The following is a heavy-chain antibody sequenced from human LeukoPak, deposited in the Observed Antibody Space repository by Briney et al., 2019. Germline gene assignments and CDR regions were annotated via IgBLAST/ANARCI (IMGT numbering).Heavy chain of an antibody. CDR1: GFTLSSYA. V-gene: IGHV3-23*01. D-gene: IGHD3-16*01. Sequence: GGSLRLSRAASGFTLSSYAMSWVRQAPGEGLEGVSAISGSGGSTYYADAVKGRFTISRDNSKNTLYLQMNSLRAEDTAVYYCAKGGLLGVYYYYGMDVWGQGTTVTVSS. CDR3: AKGGLLGVYYYYGMDV. J-gene: IGHJ6*02. CDR2: ISGSGGST.